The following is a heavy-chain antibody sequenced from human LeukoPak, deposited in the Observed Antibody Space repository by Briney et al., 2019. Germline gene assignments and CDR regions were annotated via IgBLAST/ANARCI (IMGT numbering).Heavy chain of an antibody. J-gene: IGHJ4*02. CDR3: ARGTTMIVVVVYY. Sequence: PGGSLRLSCAASGFTFSSYAMHWVRQAPGKWLEWVAVISYDGSNKYYADSVKGRFTISRDNSKNTLYLQMNSLSAEDTAVYYCARGTTMIVVVVYYWGQGTLVTVSS. V-gene: IGHV3-30-3*01. CDR2: ISYDGSNK. CDR1: GFTFSSYA. D-gene: IGHD3-22*01.